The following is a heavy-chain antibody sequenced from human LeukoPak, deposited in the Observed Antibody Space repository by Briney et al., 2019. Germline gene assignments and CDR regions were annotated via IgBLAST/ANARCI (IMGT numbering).Heavy chain of an antibody. CDR2: ITSSGSTT. J-gene: IGHJ3*02. V-gene: IGHV3-48*03. D-gene: IGHD2-2*01. CDR1: GFTFSSYE. Sequence: GGSLRLSCAASGFTFSSYEMNWVRQAPGKGLEWVSYITSSGSTTHYADSVKGRFTISRGNAKNSVYLQMNSLRAEDTAVYYCARDIKGQYQDAFDIWGQGTMVTVSS. CDR3: ARDIKGQYQDAFDI.